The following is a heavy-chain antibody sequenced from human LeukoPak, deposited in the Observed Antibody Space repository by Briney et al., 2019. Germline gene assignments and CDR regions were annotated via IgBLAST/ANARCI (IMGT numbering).Heavy chain of an antibody. D-gene: IGHD3-22*01. J-gene: IGHJ3*02. Sequence: GGSLRLSCAASGFTVSSIHMVWVRQAPGKGLEWVSVTYTGGNSYYADSVKGRFIISRDISKNTLYLQMNSLRAEDPALYYCARGGRGSAAVVAPRSFDIWGQGTMVTVSS. CDR1: GFTVSSIH. V-gene: IGHV3-53*01. CDR2: TYTGGNS. CDR3: ARGGRGSAAVVAPRSFDI.